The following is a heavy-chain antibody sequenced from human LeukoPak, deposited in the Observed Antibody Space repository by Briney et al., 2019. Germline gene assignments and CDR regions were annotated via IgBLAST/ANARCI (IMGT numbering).Heavy chain of an antibody. V-gene: IGHV3-30*04. Sequence: GGSLRLSCAASGFTFSSYAMHWVHQAPGKGLEWVAVISYDGSNKYYADSVKGRFTISRDNSKNTLYLQMNSLRAEDTAVYYCARVRGYSYGTDYWGQGTLVTVSS. CDR1: GFTFSSYA. D-gene: IGHD5-18*01. J-gene: IGHJ4*02. CDR3: ARVRGYSYGTDY. CDR2: ISYDGSNK.